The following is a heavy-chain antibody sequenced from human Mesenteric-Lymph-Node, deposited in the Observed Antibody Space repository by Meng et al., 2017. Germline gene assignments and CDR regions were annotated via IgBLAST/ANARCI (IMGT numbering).Heavy chain of an antibody. V-gene: IGHV4-59*01. CDR2: IYDSGST. J-gene: IGHJ2*01. Sequence: SETLSLTCTVSGGSISGYSWSWIRQPPGKGLEWIGYIYDSGSTNYNPSLKSRVTISVDTSKNQFSLRLSSVTAADTAVYYCARGDSSSWSRLWGRGTLVTVSS. CDR3: ARGDSSSWSRL. CDR1: GGSISGYS. D-gene: IGHD6-13*01.